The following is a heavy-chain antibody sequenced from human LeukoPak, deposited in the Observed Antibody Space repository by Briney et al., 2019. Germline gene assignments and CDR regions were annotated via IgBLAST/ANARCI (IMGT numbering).Heavy chain of an antibody. CDR3: TRARAGTLWYFDY. J-gene: IGHJ4*02. CDR1: GFTFGDYA. Sequence: PGRSLRLSCTASGFTFGDYAMSWVRQAPGKGLEWVGFIRSKAYGGKTEYAASVKGRFTISRDDSKSIAYLQMNSLKTEDTAVYYCTRARAGTLWYFDYWGQGTLVTVSS. V-gene: IGHV3-49*04. CDR2: IRSKAYGGKT. D-gene: IGHD1-1*01.